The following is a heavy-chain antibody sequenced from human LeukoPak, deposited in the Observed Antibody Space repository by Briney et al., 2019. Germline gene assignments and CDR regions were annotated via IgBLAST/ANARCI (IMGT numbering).Heavy chain of an antibody. Sequence: ASVKVSCKASGGTFSSYTISWVRQAPGQGLERMGRIIPILGIANYAQKFQGRVTITADKSTSTAYMELSSLRSEDTAVYYCARMGEMANPATFDIWGQGTMVTVSS. CDR1: GGTFSSYT. CDR3: ARMGEMANPATFDI. CDR2: IIPILGIA. D-gene: IGHD5-24*01. V-gene: IGHV1-69*02. J-gene: IGHJ3*02.